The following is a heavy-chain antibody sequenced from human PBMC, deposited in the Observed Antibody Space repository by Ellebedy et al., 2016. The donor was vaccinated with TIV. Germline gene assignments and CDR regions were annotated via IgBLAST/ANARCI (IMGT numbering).Heavy chain of an antibody. V-gene: IGHV3-23*01. J-gene: IGHJ3*02. D-gene: IGHD6-19*01. Sequence: GGSLRLXXAASGFTFSSYAMDWVRQAPGKGLEWVSAISGSGDSTFYADSVKGRFTISRDNFKNTLYLQMNSLRAEDTAVYYCAKPIPFLGLDTTVADNDAFDIWGQGTMVTVSS. CDR1: GFTFSSYA. CDR2: ISGSGDST. CDR3: AKPIPFLGLDTTVADNDAFDI.